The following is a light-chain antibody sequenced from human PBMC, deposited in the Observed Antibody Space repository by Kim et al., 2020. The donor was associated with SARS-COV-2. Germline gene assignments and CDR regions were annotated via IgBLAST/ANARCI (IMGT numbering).Light chain of an antibody. Sequence: QPVLTQPPSVSGAPGQRVTISCTGSSSNIGAGYDVHWYQQLPGTAPKLLIYGNSNRHSGVPDRFSGSKSGTSASLAITGLQAEDEADYYCQSYDSSLSGPYVVFGGGTQLTVL. V-gene: IGLV1-40*01. J-gene: IGLJ2*01. CDR2: GNS. CDR1: SSNIGAGYD. CDR3: QSYDSSLSGPYVV.